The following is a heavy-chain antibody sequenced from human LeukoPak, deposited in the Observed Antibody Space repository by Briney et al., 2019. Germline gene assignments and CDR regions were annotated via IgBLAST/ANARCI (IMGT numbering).Heavy chain of an antibody. D-gene: IGHD6-13*01. J-gene: IGHJ4*02. CDR2: IYYSGST. CDR1: GGSISSYY. Sequence: PSETLSLTCTVSGGSISSYYWSWIWQPPGKGLEWIGYIYYSGSTNYNPSLKSRVTMSVDTSNDQFSLKVSSVTAADTAVYYCARGGSSWYADYWGQGTLVTVSS. CDR3: ARGGSSWYADY. V-gene: IGHV4-59*01.